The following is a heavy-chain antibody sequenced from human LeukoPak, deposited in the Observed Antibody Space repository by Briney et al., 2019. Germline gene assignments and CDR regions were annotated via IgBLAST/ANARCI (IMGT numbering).Heavy chain of an antibody. Sequence: GGSLRLSCAASGFPFSEYSMNWVRQAPGKGLEWISYIGISSGNTKYADSVKGRFTVSADNARNSLYLQMNSLRVEDTAVYYCARNQNSAFDTGAQGTLVTVSP. V-gene: IGHV3-11*06. CDR2: IGISSGNT. J-gene: IGHJ4*02. CDR3: ARNQNSAFDT. D-gene: IGHD4-23*01. CDR1: GFPFSEYS.